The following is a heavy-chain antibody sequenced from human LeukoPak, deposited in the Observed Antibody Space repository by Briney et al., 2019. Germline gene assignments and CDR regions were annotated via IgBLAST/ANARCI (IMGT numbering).Heavy chain of an antibody. J-gene: IGHJ4*02. V-gene: IGHV4-39*01. CDR1: GDSPPSRSSY. CDR2: IYYNGNT. CDR3: ARDLIALATIDY. Sequence: SETLSLTCIVSGDSPPSRSSYWSWLRQPPGKGLEWLAIIYYNGNTYYNPSINTPLPLSVDTSKPQFSLRTNSVTATDTALYVCARDLIALATIDYWGQGIRVAVSS. D-gene: IGHD6-19*01.